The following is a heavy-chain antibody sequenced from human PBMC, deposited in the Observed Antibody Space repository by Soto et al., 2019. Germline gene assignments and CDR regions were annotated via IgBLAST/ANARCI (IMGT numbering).Heavy chain of an antibody. CDR3: ARGEYCSSTSCYRRAVAVAGMYYYYGMDV. Sequence: SVKVSCKASGGTFSSYSIGCARQAPGQGLEWMGGIIPIFGAANYAQKFQGRVTITADESTSTAYMELSSLRSEDTAVYYCARGEYCSSTSCYRRAVAVAGMYYYYGMDVWGQGTTVTVSS. CDR1: GGTFSSYS. J-gene: IGHJ6*02. D-gene: IGHD2-2*01. V-gene: IGHV1-69*13. CDR2: IIPIFGAA.